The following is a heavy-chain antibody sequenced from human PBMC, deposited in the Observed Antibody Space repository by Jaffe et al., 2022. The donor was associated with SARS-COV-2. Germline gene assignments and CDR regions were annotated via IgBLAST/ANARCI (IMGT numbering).Heavy chain of an antibody. Sequence: QVQLVQSGAEVKKPGASVKVSCKASGYTFTSYAMHWVRQAPGQRLEWMGWINAGNGNTKYSQKFQGRVTITRDTSASTAYMELSSLRSEDTAVYYCARAHLIAAGGFDYWGQGTLVTVSS. CDR1: GYTFTSYA. V-gene: IGHV1-3*01. D-gene: IGHD6-25*01. J-gene: IGHJ4*02. CDR3: ARAHLIAAGGFDY. CDR2: INAGNGNT.